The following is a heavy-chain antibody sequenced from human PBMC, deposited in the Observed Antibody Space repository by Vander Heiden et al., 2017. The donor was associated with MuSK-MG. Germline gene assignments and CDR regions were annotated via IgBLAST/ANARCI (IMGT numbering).Heavy chain of an antibody. D-gene: IGHD2-2*01. CDR3: ASQYCSSSSCFLSLLDY. CDR1: GFTFSSYG. J-gene: IGHJ4*02. Sequence: QVQLVESGGGVVQPGRSLRLSCAAPGFTFSSYGMHWVRQAPGKGLEWVAVISYDGSNKYYADSVKGRFTISRDNSKNTLYLQMNSLRAEDTAVYYCASQYCSSSSCFLSLLDYWGQGTLVTVSS. V-gene: IGHV3-30*03. CDR2: ISYDGSNK.